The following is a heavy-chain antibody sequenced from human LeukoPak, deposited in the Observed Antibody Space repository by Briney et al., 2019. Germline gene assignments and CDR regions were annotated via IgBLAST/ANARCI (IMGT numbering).Heavy chain of an antibody. Sequence: TSVKVSCKASGYTFTSYYMHWVRQAPGQGLEWMGIINPSGGSTSYAQKFQGRVTMTRDTSTSTVYMELSSLRSEDTAVYYCARDTAMGQGDFDYWGQGTLVTVSA. CDR3: ARDTAMGQGDFDY. D-gene: IGHD5-18*01. V-gene: IGHV1-46*01. CDR1: GYTFTSYY. CDR2: INPSGGST. J-gene: IGHJ4*02.